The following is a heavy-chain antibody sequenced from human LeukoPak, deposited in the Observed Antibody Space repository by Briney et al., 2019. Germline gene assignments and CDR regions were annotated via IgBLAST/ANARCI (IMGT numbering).Heavy chain of an antibody. CDR1: GYTFTSYA. CDR2: INPNTGNP. D-gene: IGHD3-22*01. V-gene: IGHV7-4-1*02. CDR3: ARAGYYYHSSGYYIPTFFDY. Sequence: ASVKVSCKASGYTFTSYAMNWVRQAPGQGLEWLGWINPNTGNPTYAQGFTGRFVFSLDTSVSTAYLQISSLKPEDAAMYYCARAGYYYHSSGYYIPTFFDYWGQGTLVTVSS. J-gene: IGHJ4*02.